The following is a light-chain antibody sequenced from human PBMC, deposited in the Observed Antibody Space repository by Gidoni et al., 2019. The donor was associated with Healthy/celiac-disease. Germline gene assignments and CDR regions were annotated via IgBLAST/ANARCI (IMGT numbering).Light chain of an antibody. J-gene: IGKJ2*01. CDR1: QSVSNY. V-gene: IGKV3-11*01. Sequence: DIVLTQSPATLSLSPGERATLSCRARQSVSNYLAWYQQKPSQAPRLLIDDASNRATGIPARFSGSESRTDFTLTISSLEPEDFAVYYCQQRSNWPPLYTFXQXTKLEIK. CDR2: DAS. CDR3: QQRSNWPPLYT.